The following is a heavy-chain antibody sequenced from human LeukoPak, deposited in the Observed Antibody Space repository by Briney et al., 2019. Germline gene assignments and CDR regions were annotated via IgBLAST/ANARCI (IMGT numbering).Heavy chain of an antibody. D-gene: IGHD3-3*01. Sequence: GASVKVSCKASGGTFSSYAISWVRQAPGQGLEWMGGVIPIFGTANYAQKFQGRVTITADESTSTAYMELSSLRSEDTAVYYCARTPSPLYRYDFWSGYPTNWFDPWGKGTLVTVSS. CDR1: GGTFSSYA. V-gene: IGHV1-69*13. CDR2: VIPIFGTA. J-gene: IGHJ5*02. CDR3: ARTPSPLYRYDFWSGYPTNWFDP.